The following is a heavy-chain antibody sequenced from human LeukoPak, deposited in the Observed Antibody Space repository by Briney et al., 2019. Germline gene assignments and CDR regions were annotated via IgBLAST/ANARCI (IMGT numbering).Heavy chain of an antibody. J-gene: IGHJ4*02. CDR3: VKRKGELGEPEY. V-gene: IGHV3-23*01. CDR1: GFTFSDYA. CDR2: ISGVGGYT. Sequence: GGSLRLSCAASGFTFSDYAMNWVRQAPGKGLEWVSAISGVGGYTYHADSVKGRFTISRDNSKNTLYLQMNSLRAEDTAVYYCVKRKGELGEPEYWGQGTLVTVSS. D-gene: IGHD3-10*01.